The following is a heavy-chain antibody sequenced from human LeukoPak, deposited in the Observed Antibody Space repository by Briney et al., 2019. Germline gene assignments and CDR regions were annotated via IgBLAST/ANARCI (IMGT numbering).Heavy chain of an antibody. J-gene: IGHJ4*02. CDR3: AREGYSPRDGYNFNFDY. Sequence: ETLSLTCTVSGDSISSSNYWSWVRQSPGKGLEWVSSISSSSSYRYYADSVKGRFTISRDNAKNSLYLQMNSLRAEDTAVYYCAREGYSPRDGYNFNFDYWGQGTLVTVSS. V-gene: IGHV3-21*01. D-gene: IGHD5-24*01. CDR2: ISSSSSYR. CDR1: GDSISSSN.